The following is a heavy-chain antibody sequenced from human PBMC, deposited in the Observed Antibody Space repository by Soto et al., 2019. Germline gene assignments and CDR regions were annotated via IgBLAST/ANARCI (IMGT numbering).Heavy chain of an antibody. CDR2: IYYSGST. D-gene: IGHD3-16*02. Sequence: PSETLSLTCTVSGGSISSGGYYWSWIRQHPGKGLEWIGYIYYSGSTYYNPSLKSRVTISVDTSKNQFSLKLSSVTAADTAVYYCATQYYDYIWGSYRPPNDAFDIWGQGTMVTVSS. V-gene: IGHV4-31*03. CDR1: GGSISSGGYY. CDR3: ATQYYDYIWGSYRPPNDAFDI. J-gene: IGHJ3*02.